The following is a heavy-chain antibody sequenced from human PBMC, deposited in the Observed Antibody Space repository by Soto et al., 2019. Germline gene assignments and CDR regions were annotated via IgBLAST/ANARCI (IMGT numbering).Heavy chain of an antibody. J-gene: IGHJ6*02. D-gene: IGHD3-16*01. CDR3: ARVHCSADTSLDGLDS. V-gene: IGHV6-1*01. Sequence: SQTLSLTCVISGDSVSSNGACWNWVRQCASRGIQWLGRIYYRSKWFHDYAASVESRMAINPDTSRNQFSLQLNYVTPEDTAMYYCARVHCSADTSLDGLDSWGQGTTVTVSS. CDR2: IYYRSKWFH. CDR1: GDSVSSNGAC.